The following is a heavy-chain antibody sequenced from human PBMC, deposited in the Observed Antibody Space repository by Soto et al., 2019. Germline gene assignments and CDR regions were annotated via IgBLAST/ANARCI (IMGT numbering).Heavy chain of an antibody. Sequence: PGGSLRLSCAASGFTFSSYAMSWVRQAPGKGLEWVSVIGGSGGTYYADSVKGRFTISRDKSKNTVYLQMNSLRVEDTATYYCAKWSVQKTIFWSGIDYWGRGTLVTASS. CDR3: AKWSVQKTIFWSGIDY. V-gene: IGHV3-23*01. CDR2: IGGSGGT. D-gene: IGHD3-3*01. J-gene: IGHJ4*02. CDR1: GFTFSSYA.